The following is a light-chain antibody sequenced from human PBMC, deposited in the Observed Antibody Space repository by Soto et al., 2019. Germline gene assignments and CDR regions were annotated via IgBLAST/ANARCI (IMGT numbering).Light chain of an antibody. CDR1: STDFVSYNR. CDR3: SLYTSENTYV. V-gene: IGLV2-18*01. J-gene: IGLJ1*01. Sequence: QSVLTQPPSVSGSPGQSVTISCTGTSTDFVSYNRVSWYQQPPGTAPKLIIYEASNRPSGVPDRFPGSKSGNTASLTISGLXAADEVDYYCSLYTSENTYVFGTGTKVTVL. CDR2: EAS.